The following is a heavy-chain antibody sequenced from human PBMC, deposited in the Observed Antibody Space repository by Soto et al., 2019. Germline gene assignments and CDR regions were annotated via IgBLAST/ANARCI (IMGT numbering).Heavy chain of an antibody. V-gene: IGHV4-39*01. CDR3: ARRRIVPTTNFDY. D-gene: IGHD1-26*01. CDR1: GGSITSSSFY. J-gene: IGHJ4*02. Sequence: SETLSLTCTDSGGSITSSSFYWGWIRQPPGKGLEWIGHIFHTGATYYNPTLKSRLRMSVDTSKNQFSLNLSSVTATDTAVYYCARRRIVPTTNFDYWGQGTLVTVSS. CDR2: IFHTGAT.